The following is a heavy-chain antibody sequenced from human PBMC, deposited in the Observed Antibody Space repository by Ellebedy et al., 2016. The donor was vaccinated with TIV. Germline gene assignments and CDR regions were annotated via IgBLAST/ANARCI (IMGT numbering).Heavy chain of an antibody. CDR1: GYTFTSYG. CDR2: ISAYNGNT. V-gene: IGHV1-18*04. D-gene: IGHD2-2*01. CDR3: ARAGSIVVPTYGMDV. J-gene: IGHJ6*02. Sequence: ASVKVSCKASGYTFTSYGISWVRQAPGQGLEWMGWISAYNGNTNYAQKLQGRVTMTTDTSTSTAYMELRSLRSDDTAVYYCARAGSIVVPTYGMDVWGQGTTVTVSS.